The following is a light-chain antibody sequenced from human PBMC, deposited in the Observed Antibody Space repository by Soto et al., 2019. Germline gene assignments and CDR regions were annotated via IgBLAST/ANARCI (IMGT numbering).Light chain of an antibody. CDR1: QSVSSSY. J-gene: IGKJ1*01. Sequence: EVMLTQSPCTLSLSPGERATLSCRASQSVSSSYLAWYQHKPGQAPRLLIYGASSRATGIPDRFSGSGSGTDFTLTISRLEPEDFTVYYCQQYGSSPRTFGQGTKVDIK. CDR3: QQYGSSPRT. V-gene: IGKV3-20*01. CDR2: GAS.